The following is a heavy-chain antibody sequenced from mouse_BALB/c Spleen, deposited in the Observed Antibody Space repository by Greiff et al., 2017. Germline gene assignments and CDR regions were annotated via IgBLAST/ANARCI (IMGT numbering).Heavy chain of an antibody. CDR2: INSNGGST. J-gene: IGHJ3*01. CDR3: ARDLRLRWFAY. D-gene: IGHD2-4*01. CDR1: GFTFSSYG. V-gene: IGHV5-6-3*01. Sequence: EVHLVESGGGLVQPGGSLKLSCAASGFTFSSYGMSWVRQTPDKRLELVATINSNGGSTYYPDSVKGRFTISRDNAKNTLYLQMSSLKSEDTAMYYCARDLRLRWFAYGGQGTLVTVSA.